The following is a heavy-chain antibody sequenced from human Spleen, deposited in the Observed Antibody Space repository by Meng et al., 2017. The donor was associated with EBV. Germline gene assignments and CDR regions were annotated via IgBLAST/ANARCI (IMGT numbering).Heavy chain of an antibody. V-gene: IGHV4-59*02. CDR1: GGSVSYYY. CDR2: VYYNGST. Sequence: QVQLQESGPGLVKPSATLSLTCTVSGGSVSYYYWSWIRQPPGKGLEWIGYVYYNGSTNSNPSLKSRVTMSADTSKKRLSLKLTSVTAADTALYYCARDGFCGGDNCHPDYWGRGTLVTVSS. D-gene: IGHD2-21*01. CDR3: ARDGFCGGDNCHPDY. J-gene: IGHJ4*02.